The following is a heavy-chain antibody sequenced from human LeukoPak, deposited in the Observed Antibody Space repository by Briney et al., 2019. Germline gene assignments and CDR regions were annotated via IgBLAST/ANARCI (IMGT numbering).Heavy chain of an antibody. CDR2: IFYSGSA. D-gene: IGHD4-17*01. CDR3: ARADGDYSWFDP. Sequence: SETLSLTCTVSGGSINSYYWSWIRQPPGKGLEWIGYIFYSGSANYNPPLNSRVTISVHTSKNQFSLKLTSVTAADTAVHYCARADGDYSWFDPWGQGTLVTVSS. V-gene: IGHV4-59*01. J-gene: IGHJ5*02. CDR1: GGSINSYY.